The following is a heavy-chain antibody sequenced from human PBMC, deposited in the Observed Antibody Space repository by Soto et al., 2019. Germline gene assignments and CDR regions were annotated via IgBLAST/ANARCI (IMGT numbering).Heavy chain of an antibody. D-gene: IGHD6-13*01. J-gene: IGHJ6*02. CDR1: GVTVSSNY. V-gene: IGHV3-53*01. CDR3: ARRSSSWYGYGMDV. Sequence: GGSLRLSCAASGVTVSSNYMSWVRQAPGKGLEWVSVIYSGGSTYYADSVKGRFTISRDNSKNTLYLQMNSLRAEDTAVYYCARRSSSWYGYGMDVWGQGTTVTVSS. CDR2: IYSGGST.